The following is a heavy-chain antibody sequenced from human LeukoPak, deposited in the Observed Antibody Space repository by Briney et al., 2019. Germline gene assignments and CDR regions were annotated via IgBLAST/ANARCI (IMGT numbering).Heavy chain of an antibody. D-gene: IGHD5-18*01. CDR1: GYTFSSYG. J-gene: IGHJ4*02. Sequence: ASVKVSCKASGYTFSSYGSSWVRQAPGQGLEWMGWISAYNGNTNFAQKFQGRATMTTDTSTSTAYMELRSLRSDDTAVYSCARDQGIYNYRIIDSWGQGTLVTVSS. V-gene: IGHV1-18*01. CDR2: ISAYNGNT. CDR3: ARDQGIYNYRIIDS.